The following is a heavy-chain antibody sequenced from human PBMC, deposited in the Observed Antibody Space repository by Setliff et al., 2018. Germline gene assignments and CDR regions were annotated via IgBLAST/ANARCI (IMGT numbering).Heavy chain of an antibody. CDR1: GYTFTNYG. Sequence: ASVKVSCKASGYTFTNYGINWVRQAPGQGLEWMGWINNYNMNTNYPQKSLGRVTMTTDTSTSTAYMELRSLRPDDTAVYYCARINFYVSSGFYYASDYWGQGTLVTVS. V-gene: IGHV1-18*01. J-gene: IGHJ4*02. CDR3: ARINFYVSSGFYYASDY. D-gene: IGHD3-22*01. CDR2: INNYNMNT.